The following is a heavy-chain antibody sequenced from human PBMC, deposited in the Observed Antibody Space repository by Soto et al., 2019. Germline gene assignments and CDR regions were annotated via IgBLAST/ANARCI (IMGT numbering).Heavy chain of an antibody. CDR3: IGSFHF. J-gene: IGHJ4*02. Sequence: GGSLRLSCTASGFPFGNFLMSWFRQAPGKGMEWVGFIRSQPYGGTAEYAASVRGRFTISRDDSKGIAYLQMNSLQTEDSGVYYCIGSFHFWGQGTLVTVSS. CDR1: GFPFGNFL. D-gene: IGHD3-10*01. V-gene: IGHV3-49*03. CDR2: IRSQPYGGTA.